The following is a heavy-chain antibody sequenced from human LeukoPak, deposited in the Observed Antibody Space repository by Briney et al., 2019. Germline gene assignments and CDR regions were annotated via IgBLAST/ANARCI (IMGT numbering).Heavy chain of an antibody. J-gene: IGHJ5*02. D-gene: IGHD4-23*01. CDR3: AKDHMTTVVTLCFDP. V-gene: IGHV3-23*01. CDR1: GFTFSSYA. Sequence: PGGSLRLSCAASGFTFSSYAMSWVRQAPGKGLEWFSAISGSGGSTYYADSVKGRFTISRDNSKNTLYLQMNSLRAEDTAVYYCAKDHMTTVVTLCFDPWGQGTLVTVSS. CDR2: ISGSGGST.